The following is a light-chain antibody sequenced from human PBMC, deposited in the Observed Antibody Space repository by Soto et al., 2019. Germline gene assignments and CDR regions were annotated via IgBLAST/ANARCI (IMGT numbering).Light chain of an antibody. Sequence: QSALTQTPSASGTPGQRVTISCPGSSSNIGSNYVYWYRQLPGTAPKLLIYANSQRPSGVPDRFSGSKSGTSASLAISGLRSEDEADYYCATWDDSLRGVVFGGGTKVTVL. CDR3: ATWDDSLRGVV. CDR1: SSNIGSNY. J-gene: IGLJ2*01. V-gene: IGLV1-47*01. CDR2: ANS.